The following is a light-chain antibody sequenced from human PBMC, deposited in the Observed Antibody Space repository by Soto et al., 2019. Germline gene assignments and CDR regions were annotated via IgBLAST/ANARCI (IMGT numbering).Light chain of an antibody. J-gene: IGLJ2*01. CDR1: SGHSSNS. CDR2: LNSDGSH. CDR3: QTWDTGIVV. Sequence: QPVLTQSPSASASLGASVKLTCTLSSGHSSNSIAWHQQQPEKGPRYLMKLNSDGSHTKGDGIPDRFSGSSSGAERHLTISSLQSEDEADYYCQTWDTGIVVFGGGTKLTVL. V-gene: IGLV4-69*02.